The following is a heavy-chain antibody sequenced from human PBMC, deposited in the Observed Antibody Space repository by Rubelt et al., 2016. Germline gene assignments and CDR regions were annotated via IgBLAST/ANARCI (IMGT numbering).Heavy chain of an antibody. Sequence: GGGVVQPGGSLRLSCAASGFSFSSCGMHWVRQAPGKGLEWVAVISYDGGKSYYADSVKGRFTISRDNSKNTLYVQMNSLRAEDTAVYYCASVLAGGTRSFDYWGQGTLVTVSS. CDR1: GFSFSSCG. D-gene: IGHD1-26*01. J-gene: IGHJ4*02. CDR3: ASVLAGGTRSFDY. V-gene: IGHV3-30*03. CDR2: ISYDGGKS.